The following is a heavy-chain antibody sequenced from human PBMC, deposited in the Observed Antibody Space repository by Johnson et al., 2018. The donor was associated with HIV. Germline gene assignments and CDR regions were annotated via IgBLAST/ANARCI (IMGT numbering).Heavy chain of an antibody. CDR2: ISRSGSTI. CDR3: ARGDLAAAGNGAFDI. Sequence: VQLVESGGGVVQPGRSLRLSCAASGFTFSSYAMHWVRQAPGKVLESVSAISRSGSTIYYADSVKWRFTISRDNAKNSLYLQMNSLRAEDTAVYYCARGDLAAAGNGAFDIWGQGTMVTVSS. D-gene: IGHD6-13*01. V-gene: IGHV3-48*04. CDR1: GFTFSSYA. J-gene: IGHJ3*02.